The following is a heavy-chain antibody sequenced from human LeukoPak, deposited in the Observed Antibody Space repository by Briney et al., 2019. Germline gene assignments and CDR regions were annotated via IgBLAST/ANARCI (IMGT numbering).Heavy chain of an antibody. Sequence: PSETLSLTCTVSGGSISSYYWSWIRQPPGKGLEWIGYIYYSGSTNYNPSLKSRATIVVDTSKNQFSLKLSSVTAADTAVYYCARHVPSALRLVVVTSDWYFDLWGRGTMVTVSS. J-gene: IGHJ2*01. CDR3: ARHVPSALRLVVVTSDWYFDL. CDR2: IYYSGST. CDR1: GGSISSYY. V-gene: IGHV4-59*08. D-gene: IGHD2-21*02.